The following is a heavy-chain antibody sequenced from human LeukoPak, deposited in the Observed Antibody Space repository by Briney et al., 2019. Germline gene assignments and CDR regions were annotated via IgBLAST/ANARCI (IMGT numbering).Heavy chain of an antibody. V-gene: IGHV3-74*01. Sequence: GGSLTLSCAASGFTFSSYWMHWVRQAPGKGLVWVSRTNSDGSSTSYADSVKGRFTISRDNAKNTLYLQMNSLRAEDTAVYYCARVAPIAVAALRNIDYYYYYMDVWGKGTTVTVSS. CDR1: GFTFSSYW. J-gene: IGHJ6*03. CDR2: TNSDGSST. CDR3: ARVAPIAVAALRNIDYYYYYMDV. D-gene: IGHD6-19*01.